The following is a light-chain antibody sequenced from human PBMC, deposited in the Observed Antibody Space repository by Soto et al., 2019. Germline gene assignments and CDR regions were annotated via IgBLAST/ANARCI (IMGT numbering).Light chain of an antibody. CDR1: QSISTW. J-gene: IGKJ1*01. CDR3: QQYNTFWT. CDR2: DVS. Sequence: DIQMTQSPSTLSASVGDRVTITCRASQSISTWLAWYQQKPGKAPKLLIYDVSTLKSGVPSRFSGSGSGTEFTLTISGXXXXXSATYYCQQYNTFWTFGQGTRVEIK. V-gene: IGKV1-5*01.